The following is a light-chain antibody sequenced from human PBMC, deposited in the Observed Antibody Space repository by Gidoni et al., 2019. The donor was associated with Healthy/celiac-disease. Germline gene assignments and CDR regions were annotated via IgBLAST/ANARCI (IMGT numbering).Light chain of an antibody. Sequence: DIQMTHSPSTLSASVGDRVTITCRAIQSISSWLACYQQKPVKAPKLLIYKASSLESGVPSRFSGSGSGTEFTLTISSLQPDDFATYYCQQYNSYSAWTFGQGTKVEIK. J-gene: IGKJ1*01. CDR1: QSISSW. V-gene: IGKV1-5*03. CDR3: QQYNSYSAWT. CDR2: KAS.